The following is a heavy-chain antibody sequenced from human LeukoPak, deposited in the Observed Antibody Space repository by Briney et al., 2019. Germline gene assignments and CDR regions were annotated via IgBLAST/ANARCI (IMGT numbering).Heavy chain of an antibody. V-gene: IGHV3-13*01. Sequence: GGSLRLSCAVSGFTFDDYAMHWVRQATGKGLEWVSGIGTAGEIYYPGSVKGRFTTSRENAKNSLYLQMNSLRAGDTAVYYCARAAYSSTWYSRYFDLWGRGTLVTVSS. D-gene: IGHD6-13*01. CDR3: ARAAYSSTWYSRYFDL. CDR1: GFTFDDYA. J-gene: IGHJ2*01. CDR2: IGTAGEI.